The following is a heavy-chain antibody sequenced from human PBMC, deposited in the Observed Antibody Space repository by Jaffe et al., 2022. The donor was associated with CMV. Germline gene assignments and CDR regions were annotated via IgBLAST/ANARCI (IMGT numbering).Heavy chain of an antibody. V-gene: IGHV3-15*01. Sequence: EVQLVESGGGLVKPGESLRLSCAASGFTFSNAWMSWVRQAPGKGLEWVGRILSKADGETTDYAAPVKGRFSISRDDSKTTVFLQMDSLKSDDTAVYYCTTDPLNWYCRGGSCYFFDHWGQGTLVTVSS. J-gene: IGHJ4*02. CDR3: TTDPLNWYCRGGSCYFFDH. CDR2: ILSKADGETT. CDR1: GFTFSNAW. D-gene: IGHD2-15*01.